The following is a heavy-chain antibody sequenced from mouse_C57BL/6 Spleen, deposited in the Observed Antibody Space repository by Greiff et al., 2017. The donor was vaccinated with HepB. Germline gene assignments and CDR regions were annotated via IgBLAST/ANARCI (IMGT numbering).Heavy chain of an antibody. CDR1: GYTFTSYW. J-gene: IGHJ2*01. CDR3: ARGKMKDFDY. CDR2: IDPSDSYT. V-gene: IGHV1-69*01. Sequence: VQLQQPGAELVMPGASVKLSCKASGYTFTSYWMHWVKQRPGQGLEWIGEIDPSDSYTNYNQKFKGKSTLTVDKSSSTAYMQLSSLTSEDSAVYYCARGKMKDFDYWGQGTTLTVSS.